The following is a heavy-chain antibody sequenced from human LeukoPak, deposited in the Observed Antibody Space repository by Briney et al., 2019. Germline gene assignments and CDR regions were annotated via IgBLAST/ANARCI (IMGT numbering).Heavy chain of an antibody. CDR3: ARDSGFERWLQRPYYYYYYMDV. Sequence: PGGSLRLSCAASGFTFSSYSMNWVRQAPGKGLEWVSSISSSSSYIYYADSVKGRFTISRDNAKNSLYLQMNSLRAEDTAVYYCARDSGFERWLQRPYYYYYYMDVWGKGTTVTVSS. CDR1: GFTFSSYS. CDR2: ISSSSSYI. D-gene: IGHD5-24*01. J-gene: IGHJ6*03. V-gene: IGHV3-21*01.